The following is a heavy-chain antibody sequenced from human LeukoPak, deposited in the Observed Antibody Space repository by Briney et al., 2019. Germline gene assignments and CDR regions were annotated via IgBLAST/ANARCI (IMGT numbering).Heavy chain of an antibody. D-gene: IGHD5-12*01. J-gene: IGHJ4*02. V-gene: IGHV3-30*01. Sequence: PGRSLRLSCAVSGFTFSSYAMHWVRQAPGKGLEWVAVISYDGSNKYYADSVKGRFTISRDNSKNTLYLQMNSLRAEDTAVYYCARDFEEIVATIIGDYWGQGTLVTVSS. CDR1: GFTFSSYA. CDR2: ISYDGSNK. CDR3: ARDFEEIVATIIGDY.